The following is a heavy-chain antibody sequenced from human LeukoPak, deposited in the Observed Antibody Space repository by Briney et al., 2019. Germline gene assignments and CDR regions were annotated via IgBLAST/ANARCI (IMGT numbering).Heavy chain of an antibody. CDR2: INHSGST. CDR1: GVSFSGYY. CDR3: ARVVDCSSTSCYGVYYYYMDV. J-gene: IGHJ6*03. V-gene: IGHV4-34*01. Sequence: SETLSLTCAVYGVSFSGYYWSWIRQPPGKGLEWIGEINHSGSTNYNPSPKSRVTISVDTSKNQFSLKLSSVTAADTAVYYCARVVDCSSTSCYGVYYYYMDVWGKGTTVTVSS. D-gene: IGHD2-2*01.